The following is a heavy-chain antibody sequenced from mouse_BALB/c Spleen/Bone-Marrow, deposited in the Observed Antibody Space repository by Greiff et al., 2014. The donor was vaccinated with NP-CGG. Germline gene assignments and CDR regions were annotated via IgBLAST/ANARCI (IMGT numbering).Heavy chain of an antibody. V-gene: IGHV5-4*02. Sequence: EVQVVESGGGLVKPGGSLKLSCTASGFIFSDYYMYWVRQTPEKRLEWVAAISDGGSYTYYPDSVKGRFTISRDNAKNNLYLQXXXXXXEDXAMYYCARSGEKYGAMDYWGQGTSVTVSS. J-gene: IGHJ4*01. CDR3: ARSGEKYGAMDY. CDR2: ISDGGSYT. D-gene: IGHD1-1*02. CDR1: GFIFSDYY.